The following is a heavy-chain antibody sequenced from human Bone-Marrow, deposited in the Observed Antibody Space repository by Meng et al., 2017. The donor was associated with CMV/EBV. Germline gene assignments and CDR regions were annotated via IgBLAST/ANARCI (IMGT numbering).Heavy chain of an antibody. CDR2: INPHNGVT. CDR3: ARRDDSWGGYSHYYGMDV. D-gene: IGHD3-3*01. V-gene: IGHV1-2*02. CDR1: GYTFTDLY. Sequence: ASVKVSCKASGYTFTDLYIHWVRQAPGQGLEWMGCINPHNGVTNYTQKFQGRFTMTRDTSINTAYTELSRLRSDDTAVYYCARRDDSWGGYSHYYGMDVWGQGTTVTVSS. J-gene: IGHJ6*02.